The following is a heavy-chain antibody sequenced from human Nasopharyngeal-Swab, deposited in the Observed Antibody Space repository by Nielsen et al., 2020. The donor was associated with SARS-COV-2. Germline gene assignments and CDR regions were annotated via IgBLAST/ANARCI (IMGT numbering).Heavy chain of an antibody. J-gene: IGHJ4*02. CDR2: INPSGGST. CDR3: ARVRARSFGGSGGNSPLSARYFDY. D-gene: IGHD4-23*01. Sequence: ASVKVSCKASGYTFTSYYMRWVRQAPGQGLEWMGIINPSGGSTSYAQKFQGRVTITADESTSTAYMELSSLRSEDTAVYYCARVRARSFGGSGGNSPLSARYFDYWGQGTLVTVSS. V-gene: IGHV1-46*01. CDR1: GYTFTSYY.